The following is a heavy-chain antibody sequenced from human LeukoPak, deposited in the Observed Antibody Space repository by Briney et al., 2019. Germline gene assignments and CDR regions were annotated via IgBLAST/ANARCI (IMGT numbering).Heavy chain of an antibody. Sequence: GGSLRLSCAASGFTFSSYGMSWVRQAPGKGLEWVSAISGSGGSTYYADSVKGRFNISRDNSKNTLYLQMNSLRAEDTAVYYCAKTKYQLRGDLDYWGQGTLVTVSS. CDR3: AKTKYQLRGDLDY. J-gene: IGHJ4*02. CDR2: ISGSGGST. V-gene: IGHV3-23*01. CDR1: GFTFSSYG. D-gene: IGHD2-2*01.